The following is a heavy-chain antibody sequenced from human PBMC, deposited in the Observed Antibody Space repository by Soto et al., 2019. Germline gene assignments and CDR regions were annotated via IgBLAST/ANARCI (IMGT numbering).Heavy chain of an antibody. J-gene: IGHJ5*02. CDR1: GGTFSSYA. V-gene: IGHV1-69*13. D-gene: IGHD1-7*01. Sequence: SVKVSCKASGGTFSSYAISWVRQAPGQGLEWMGGIIPIFGTANYAQKFQGRVTITADESTSTAYMELSSLRSEDTAVYYCARGLYNWNYPIRFDPWGQGTLVTVSS. CDR3: ARGLYNWNYPIRFDP. CDR2: IIPIFGTA.